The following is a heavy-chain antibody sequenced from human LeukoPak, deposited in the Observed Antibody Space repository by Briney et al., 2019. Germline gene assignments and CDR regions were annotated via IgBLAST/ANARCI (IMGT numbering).Heavy chain of an antibody. V-gene: IGHV3-21*06. D-gene: IGHD2-2*01. J-gene: IGHJ4*02. Sequence: PGGSLRPSCAASGFTFSSYNMKWVRQAPGKGLEWVSFISTTSNYIYYADSVKGRFTISRDNAKNSLYLQMNSLRGEDAALYYCARAGVCTTTSCDGGIDYWGQGTPVTVSS. CDR3: ARAGVCTTTSCDGGIDY. CDR2: ISTTSNYI. CDR1: GFTFSSYN.